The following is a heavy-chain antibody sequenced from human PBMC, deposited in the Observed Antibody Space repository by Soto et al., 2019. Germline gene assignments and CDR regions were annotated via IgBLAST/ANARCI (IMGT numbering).Heavy chain of an antibody. CDR1: GFTFSSHW. D-gene: IGHD6-13*01. Sequence: EVQLVESGGGLVQPGGSLRLSCAASGFTFSSHWMHWVRQAPGKGLVWVARLNMDGSTTNYADSVKGRSTISRDNARATVYLQMNSLRPEDTAVYYCARGLKGYYAMDVWGQGTTVTVSS. CDR2: LNMDGSTT. J-gene: IGHJ6*02. V-gene: IGHV3-74*01. CDR3: ARGLKGYYAMDV.